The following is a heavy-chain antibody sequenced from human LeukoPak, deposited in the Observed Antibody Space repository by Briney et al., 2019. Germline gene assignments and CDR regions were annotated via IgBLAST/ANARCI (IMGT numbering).Heavy chain of an antibody. CDR1: GFTVSSNY. Sequence: PGGSLRLSCAASGFTVSSNYMSWVRQAPGKGLEWVSVIYSGGSTYYADSVKGRFTISRDNSKNTLYLQMNSLRAEDTAVYYCARDSSSWYASFDYWGQGTLVTVSS. D-gene: IGHD6-13*01. J-gene: IGHJ4*02. CDR3: ARDSSSWYASFDY. V-gene: IGHV3-66*01. CDR2: IYSGGST.